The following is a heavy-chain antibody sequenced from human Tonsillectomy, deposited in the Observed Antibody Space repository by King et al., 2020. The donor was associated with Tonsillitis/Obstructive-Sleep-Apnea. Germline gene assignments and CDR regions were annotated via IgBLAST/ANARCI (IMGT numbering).Heavy chain of an antibody. CDR2: ISGGGGST. V-gene: IGHV3-23*04. D-gene: IGHD2/OR15-2a*01. J-gene: IGHJ3*01. Sequence: VQLVESGGGLEQPGGSLRLSCAGTGFTFSTYAMSWVRQAPGKGLEWVSAISGGGGSTFYADSVKGRFTISRDNSKNTLDLQMNSLRAEDTAVYYCAKSRRNSTKVAFEVWGQGTMVTVSA. CDR3: AKSRRNSTKVAFEV. CDR1: GFTFSTYA.